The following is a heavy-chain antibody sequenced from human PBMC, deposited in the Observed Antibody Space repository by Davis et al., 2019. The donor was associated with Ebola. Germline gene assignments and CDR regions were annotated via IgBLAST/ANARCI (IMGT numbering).Heavy chain of an antibody. V-gene: IGHV1-2*02. D-gene: IGHD4-11*01. J-gene: IGHJ4*02. Sequence: ASVKVSCKASGYTFTDYNIHWMRQAPGQGLEWMGMINPGAGGTTYAQKFQGRVTMTRDTSISTVYMELSSLRYDDTADYYCARGHNYAHEYWGQGTLVTVSS. CDR3: ARGHNYAHEY. CDR2: INPGAGGT. CDR1: GYTFTDYN.